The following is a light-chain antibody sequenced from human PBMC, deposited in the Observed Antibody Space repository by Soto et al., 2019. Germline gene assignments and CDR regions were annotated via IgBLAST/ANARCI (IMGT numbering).Light chain of an antibody. J-gene: IGKJ2*01. V-gene: IGKV3-20*01. CDR2: GAS. CDR1: QSVSSSY. Sequence: EIVLTQSPGTLSLSPGERATLSCRASQSVSSSYLAWYQQKPGQAPRLLIYGASSRATGIPYRFSGSGSGPDLTLSISVLEPAAFAVYYCEQYGSSPTYTFGQGTKLEIK. CDR3: EQYGSSPTYT.